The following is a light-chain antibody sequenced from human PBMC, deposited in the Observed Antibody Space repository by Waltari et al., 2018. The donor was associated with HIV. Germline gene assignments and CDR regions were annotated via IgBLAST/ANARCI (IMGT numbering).Light chain of an antibody. CDR3: SSYTTNNTRV. Sequence: QSALTQPASVSGSPGQSITISCTGTSSDVGAYNYVSWYQQHPGKAPKLMIYEVSNRPAGVSNHFSASKSGNTASLTISGLQAEDEADYYCSSYTTNNTRVFGGGTKLTVL. CDR2: EVS. CDR1: SSDVGAYNY. V-gene: IGLV2-14*03. J-gene: IGLJ3*02.